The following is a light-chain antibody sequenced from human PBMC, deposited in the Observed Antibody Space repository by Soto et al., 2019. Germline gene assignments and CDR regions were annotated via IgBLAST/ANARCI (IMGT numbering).Light chain of an antibody. V-gene: IGKV1-12*01. Sequence: DIQMTQSPSSVSASVGDRVTITCRASQGISRWLAWYQQKPGKAPKLLIYAASSLQSGVPSRFSGSGSGTDFTLTISSLQPEDFGTYYCQQANSFPWTFGQGTKVEIK. CDR3: QQANSFPWT. J-gene: IGKJ1*01. CDR2: AAS. CDR1: QGISRW.